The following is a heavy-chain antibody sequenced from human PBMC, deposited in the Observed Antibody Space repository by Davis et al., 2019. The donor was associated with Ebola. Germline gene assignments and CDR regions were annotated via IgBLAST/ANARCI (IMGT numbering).Heavy chain of an antibody. D-gene: IGHD1-7*01. Sequence: GESLKISCEASGFTFTDFYMNWIRQAPGKGLEWVSTLGTSADTYYADSVNGRFTISRDNSKSTLYLQMNTLRAEDTAVYFCAKDLGTSGIFDMLGQGTVVTVSS. J-gene: IGHJ3*02. CDR1: GFTFTDFY. CDR2: LGTSADT. CDR3: AKDLGTSGIFDM. V-gene: IGHV3-69-1*01.